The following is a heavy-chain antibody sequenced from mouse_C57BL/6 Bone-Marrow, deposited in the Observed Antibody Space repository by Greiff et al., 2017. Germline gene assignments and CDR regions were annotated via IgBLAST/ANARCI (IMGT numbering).Heavy chain of an antibody. Sequence: VQLQQPGAELVRPGTSAKLSCKASGYTFTSYWMHWVKQRPGQGLEWIGVIDPSDSYTNYNQKFKGKATLTVDTSSSTAYMQLSSLTSEDSAVYYCARPWDAMDYWGQGTSVTVSS. CDR2: IDPSDSYT. D-gene: IGHD4-1*01. J-gene: IGHJ4*01. CDR1: GYTFTSYW. V-gene: IGHV1-59*01. CDR3: ARPWDAMDY.